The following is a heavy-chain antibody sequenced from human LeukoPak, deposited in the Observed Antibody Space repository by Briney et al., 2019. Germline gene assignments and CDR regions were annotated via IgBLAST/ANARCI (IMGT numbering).Heavy chain of an antibody. V-gene: IGHV4-59*12. J-gene: IGHJ3*02. CDR1: GGSISSYY. CDR3: ARDRLSVGAFDI. D-gene: IGHD1-26*01. CDR2: IYYSGST. Sequence: SETLSLTCTVSGGSISSYYWSWIRQPPGKGLEWIGYIYYSGSTNYNPSLKSRVTISVDTSKNQFSLKLSSVTAADTALYFCARDRLSVGAFDIWGLGTMVTVS.